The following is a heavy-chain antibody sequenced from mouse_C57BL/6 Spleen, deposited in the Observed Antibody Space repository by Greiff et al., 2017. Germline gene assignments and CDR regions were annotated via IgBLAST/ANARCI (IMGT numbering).Heavy chain of an antibody. J-gene: IGHJ4*01. V-gene: IGHV1-81*01. CDR3: ARLLTGTEGYAMDY. CDR1: GYTFTSYG. D-gene: IGHD4-1*01. CDR2: IYPRSGNT. Sequence: QVQLKESGAELARPGASVKLSCKASGYTFTSYGISWVKQRTGQGLEWIGEIYPRSGNTYYNEKFKGKATLTADKSSSTAYMELRSLTSEDSAVYFCARLLTGTEGYAMDYWGQGTSVTVSS.